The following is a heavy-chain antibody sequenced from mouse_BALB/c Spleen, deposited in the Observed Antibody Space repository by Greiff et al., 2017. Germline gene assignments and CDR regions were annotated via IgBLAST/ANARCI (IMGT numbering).Heavy chain of an antibody. V-gene: IGHV5-9-4*01. CDR2: ISSGGSYT. D-gene: IGHD1-1*01. CDR3: ARDSYYGSFDY. CDR1: GFTFSSYA. Sequence: EVNVVESGGGLVKPGGSLKLSCAASGFTFSSYAMSWVRQSPEKRLEWVAEISSGGSYTYYPDTVTGRFTISRDNAKNTLYLEMSSLRSEDTAMYYCARDSYYGSFDYWGQGTTLTVSS. J-gene: IGHJ2*01.